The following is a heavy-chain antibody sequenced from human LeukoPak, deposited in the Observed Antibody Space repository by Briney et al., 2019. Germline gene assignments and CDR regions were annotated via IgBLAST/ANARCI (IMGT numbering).Heavy chain of an antibody. D-gene: IGHD1-26*01. Sequence: ASVKVSCKASGYIFTGYYMHWVRQAPGQGLEWMGWINPNSGDTNYAQKFQGRVTMTRDTSISTAYMELSSLRSEDTAVYYCARLGGELRSDDAFDIWGQGTMVTVSS. CDR2: INPNSGDT. V-gene: IGHV1-2*02. CDR3: ARLGGELRSDDAFDI. J-gene: IGHJ3*02. CDR1: GYIFTGYY.